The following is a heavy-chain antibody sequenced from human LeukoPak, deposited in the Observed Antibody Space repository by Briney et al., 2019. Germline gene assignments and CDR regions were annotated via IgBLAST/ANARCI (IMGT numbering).Heavy chain of an antibody. D-gene: IGHD3-10*01. V-gene: IGHV1-8*01. CDR1: GYTFTNSD. CDR2: MNPNSGDS. J-gene: IGHJ3*02. Sequence: ASVKVSCKASGYTFTNSDINWVRQATGRGLEWMGWMNPNSGDSGNIQKFQGRVTMTRDTSINTAYMELSSLRSGDTAVYYCAGRSRGDAFDIWGQGTMVTVSS. CDR3: AGRSRGDAFDI.